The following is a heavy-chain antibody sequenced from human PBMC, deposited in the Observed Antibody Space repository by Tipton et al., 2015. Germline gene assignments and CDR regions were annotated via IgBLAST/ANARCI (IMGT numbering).Heavy chain of an antibody. D-gene: IGHD6-19*01. CDR2: ISGSGGST. CDR1: GFIFSGYV. Sequence: SLRLSCSASGFIFSGYVMGWVRQAPGKGLEWVAGISGSGGSTYYADSVKGRFTISRDNSKNTLYLQMNSLRAEDTAVYYCAKEVAVAGGYWGQGTLVTVSS. J-gene: IGHJ4*02. CDR3: AKEVAVAGGY. V-gene: IGHV3-23*01.